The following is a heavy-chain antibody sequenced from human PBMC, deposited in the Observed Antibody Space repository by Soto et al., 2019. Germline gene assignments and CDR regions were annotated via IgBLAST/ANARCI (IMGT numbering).Heavy chain of an antibody. CDR2: IVPIFSLT. J-gene: IGHJ6*02. CDR1: GDTFSNYA. Sequence: SVKVSCKLSGDTFSNYAINWVRLAPGQGLEWMGAIVPIFSLTNYAQKFQGRVTITADESTSTAYMELSSLRSEDTAVYYCARDAHYDFWSGYYTAGDYIYGMDVWGHGPTVIVCS. D-gene: IGHD3-3*01. CDR3: ARDAHYDFWSGYYTAGDYIYGMDV. V-gene: IGHV1-69*13.